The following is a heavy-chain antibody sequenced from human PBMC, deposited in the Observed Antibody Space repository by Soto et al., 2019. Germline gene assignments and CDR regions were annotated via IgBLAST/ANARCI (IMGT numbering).Heavy chain of an antibody. Sequence: QVQLQASGPGLVKPSGTLSLTCAVSGGSISSSNWWSWVRQPPGKGLEWIGEMYHSGSTNHNPSLKSRVTISVDKSKNQCSLKLSSVTAADTAVYYCARAHCSGGSCYSVQHWFDPWGQGTLVTVSS. D-gene: IGHD2-15*01. V-gene: IGHV4-4*02. CDR2: MYHSGST. J-gene: IGHJ5*02. CDR1: GGSISSSNW. CDR3: ARAHCSGGSCYSVQHWFDP.